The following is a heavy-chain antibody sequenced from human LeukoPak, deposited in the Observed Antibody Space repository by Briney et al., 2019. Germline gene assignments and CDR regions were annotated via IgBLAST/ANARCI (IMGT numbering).Heavy chain of an antibody. CDR2: ISGSGGST. V-gene: IGHV3-23*01. J-gene: IGHJ4*02. CDR1: GFTFSSYG. Sequence: PGRSLRLSCAASGFTFSSYGMHWVRQAPGKGLEWVSAISGSGGSTYYADSVKGRFTISRDNSKNTLYLQMNSLRAEDTAVYYCAKDLNSRVGATSGSLDYWGQGTLVTVSS. CDR3: AKDLNSRVGATSGSLDY. D-gene: IGHD1-26*01.